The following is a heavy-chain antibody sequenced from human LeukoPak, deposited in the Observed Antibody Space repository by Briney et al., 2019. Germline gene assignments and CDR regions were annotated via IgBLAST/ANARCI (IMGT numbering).Heavy chain of an antibody. V-gene: IGHV3-74*01. D-gene: IGHD6-19*01. CDR1: GFIFSNYW. CDR3: ATAGKYRFDN. CDR2: MNTDGSTI. Sequence: GGSLRLSCAASGFIFSNYWMRWVRQAPGEELVWVSRMNTDGSTINYADYVKGRFTISRDNAKNTLYLQMNSLTTEDTAVYYCATAGKYRFDNWGQGILVTVSS. J-gene: IGHJ5*02.